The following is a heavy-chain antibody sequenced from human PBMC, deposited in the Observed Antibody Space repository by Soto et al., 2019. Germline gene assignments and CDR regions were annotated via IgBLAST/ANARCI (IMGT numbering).Heavy chain of an antibody. D-gene: IGHD2-2*01. CDR3: ARDPGYCSTTICSYYFDY. CDR1: GGSISSSY. V-gene: IGHV4-59*01. CDR2: YYSGST. Sequence: SETLSLTCTVSGGSISSSYWSWIRQAPGGGLEWIAYYYSGSTNYNPSLKSRATISVDTSKNQISLNLRSVTAADTAVYYCARDPGYCSTTICSYYFDYWGRGTLVTVSS. J-gene: IGHJ4*02.